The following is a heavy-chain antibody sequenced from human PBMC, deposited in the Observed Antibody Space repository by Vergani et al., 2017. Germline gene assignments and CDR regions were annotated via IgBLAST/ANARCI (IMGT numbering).Heavy chain of an antibody. CDR2: IYSGDET. CDR3: ARGNYYGSGTYVDP. Sequence: ELQLVESGGGLVQPGGSLRLSCAASGSTVSGNYMTWVRQAPGKGLEWVSYIYSGDETYYADSVKGRVTMSRDTSKNTLHLQINNLRVEDTAVYYCARGNYYGSGTYVDPWVQGTLVTVSS. J-gene: IGHJ5*02. CDR1: GSTVSGNY. V-gene: IGHV3-66*02. D-gene: IGHD3-10*01.